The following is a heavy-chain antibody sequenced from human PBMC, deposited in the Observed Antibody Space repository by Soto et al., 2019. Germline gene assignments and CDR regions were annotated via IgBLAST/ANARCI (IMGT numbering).Heavy chain of an antibody. Sequence: QVQLVQSGAEVKKPGASVKVSCKAPGYIFPSWTISWVRQAPGQGLEWMGWISAYNGNIKDAQKSQGRFTMTPDTSTSTAYMELRSLTSDDTAMYYCAIATYCDNDYWGQGTLVTVSS. CDR1: GYIFPSWT. V-gene: IGHV1-18*01. D-gene: IGHD4-17*01. CDR3: AIATYCDNDY. CDR2: ISAYNGNI. J-gene: IGHJ4*02.